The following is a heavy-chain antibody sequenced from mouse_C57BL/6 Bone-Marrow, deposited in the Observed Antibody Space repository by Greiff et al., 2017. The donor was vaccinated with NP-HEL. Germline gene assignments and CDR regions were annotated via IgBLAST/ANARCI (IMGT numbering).Heavy chain of an antibody. CDR3: ARRYYRIFDY. CDR2: ISNGGGST. D-gene: IGHD2-1*01. Sequence: EVMLVESGGGLVQPGGSLKLSCAASGFTFSDYYMYWVRQTPEKRLEWVAYISNGGGSTYYPDTVKGRFTISRDNAKNTLYLQMSRLKSEDTAMYYCARRYYRIFDYWGQGTTLTVSS. CDR1: GFTFSDYY. J-gene: IGHJ2*01. V-gene: IGHV5-12*01.